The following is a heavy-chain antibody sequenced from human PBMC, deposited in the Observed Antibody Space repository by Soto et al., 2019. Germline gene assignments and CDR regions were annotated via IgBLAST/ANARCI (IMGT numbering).Heavy chain of an antibody. Sequence: ASVKVSCKASGYTFTSYDINWVRQATGQGLEWMGWMNPNSGNTGYAQKFQGRVTMTRNTSISTAYMELSSLRSEDTAVYYCARDDYAEDCSGGSCYSEEPNDAFDIWGQGTMVTVSS. D-gene: IGHD2-15*01. CDR1: GYTFTSYD. CDR3: ARDDYAEDCSGGSCYSEEPNDAFDI. V-gene: IGHV1-8*01. CDR2: MNPNSGNT. J-gene: IGHJ3*02.